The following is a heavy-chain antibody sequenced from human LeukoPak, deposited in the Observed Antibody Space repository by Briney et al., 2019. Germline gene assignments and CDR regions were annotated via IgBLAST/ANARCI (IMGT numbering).Heavy chain of an antibody. Sequence: GASVKVSCTASGYTFTSYDINWVRQATGQGLEWMGWMNPNSGNTGYAQKFQGRVTMTRNTSISTAYMELSSLRSEDTAVYYCARVVRTDSYPSGYWGQGTLVTVSS. D-gene: IGHD5-18*01. V-gene: IGHV1-8*01. CDR1: GYTFTSYD. CDR2: MNPNSGNT. J-gene: IGHJ4*02. CDR3: ARVVRTDSYPSGY.